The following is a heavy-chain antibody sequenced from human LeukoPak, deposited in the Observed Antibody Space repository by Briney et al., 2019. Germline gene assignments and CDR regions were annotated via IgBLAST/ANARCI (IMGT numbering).Heavy chain of an antibody. CDR1: GGSISSYY. J-gene: IGHJ4*02. CDR2: IYSSGST. V-gene: IGHV4-4*08. Sequence: SETLSLTCTVSGGSISSYYWSWIQQPPGKGLEWIGYIYSSGSTKYNPSLKSRVTISVDTSKNQFSLKLSSVTAADTAVYYCARGGGYGSPLGFWGQGTLVTVSS. CDR3: ARGGGYGSPLGF. D-gene: IGHD5-18*01.